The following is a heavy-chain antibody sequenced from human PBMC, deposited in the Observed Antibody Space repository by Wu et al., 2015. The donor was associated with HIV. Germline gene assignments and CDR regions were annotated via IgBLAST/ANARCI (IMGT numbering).Heavy chain of an antibody. CDR1: GYTFTNYD. J-gene: IGHJ5*02. Sequence: QVQLVQSGAEVKKPGASVKVSCKASGYTFTNYDISWVRQAPGQGLEWMGWISAYSGNTKYAQKLQGRVTMTTDTSTSSAYMELRSLRSDDTAVYYCARGSLLCFGELPSRQNSECNWFDPVGPREPWSPSPQ. D-gene: IGHD3-10*01. CDR3: ARGSLLCFGELPSRQNSECNWFDP. V-gene: IGHV1-18*01. CDR2: ISAYSGNT.